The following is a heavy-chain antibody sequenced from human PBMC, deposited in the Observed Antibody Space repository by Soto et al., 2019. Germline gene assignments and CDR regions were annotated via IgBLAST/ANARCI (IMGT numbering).Heavy chain of an antibody. CDR2: INPNSGGT. Sequence: ASVKVSCKASGYTFTGYYMHWVRQAPGQGLEWMGWINPNSGGTNYAQKFQGRVTMTRDTSISTAYMELSRLRSDDTAVYYCARVAGLGDSSSSRNYYYYGMDVWGQGTTVTVSS. V-gene: IGHV1-2*02. CDR3: ARVAGLGDSSSSRNYYYYGMDV. D-gene: IGHD6-13*01. J-gene: IGHJ6*02. CDR1: GYTFTGYY.